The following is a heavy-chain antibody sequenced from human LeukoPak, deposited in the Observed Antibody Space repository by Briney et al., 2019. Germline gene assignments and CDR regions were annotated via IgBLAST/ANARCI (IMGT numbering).Heavy chain of an antibody. CDR1: GFTFSSYA. D-gene: IGHD1-1*01. V-gene: IGHV3-64D*06. J-gene: IGHJ4*02. Sequence: GGSLRLSCAASGFTFSSYAMSRVRQAPGKGLEYVSAISSNGGSRYYADSVKGRFTISRDNSKNTLYLQMSSLRAEDTAVYYCVVQGWVFRAPTQYYFDYWGQGTLVTVSS. CDR3: VVQGWVFRAPTQYYFDY. CDR2: ISSNGGSR.